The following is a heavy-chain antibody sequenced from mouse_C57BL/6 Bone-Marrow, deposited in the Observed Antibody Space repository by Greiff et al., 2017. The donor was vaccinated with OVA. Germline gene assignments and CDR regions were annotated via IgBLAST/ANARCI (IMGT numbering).Heavy chain of an antibody. CDR2: SRNKANDYTT. Sequence: EVKLVESGGGLVQSGRSLRLSCATSGFTFSDFYMEWVRQAPGKGLEWIAASRNKANDYTTEYSASVKGRFIVSRDTSQSILYLQMNALRAEDTAIYYCAREHMDYWGQGTSVTVSS. V-gene: IGHV7-1*01. J-gene: IGHJ4*01. CDR1: GFTFSDFY. CDR3: AREHMDY.